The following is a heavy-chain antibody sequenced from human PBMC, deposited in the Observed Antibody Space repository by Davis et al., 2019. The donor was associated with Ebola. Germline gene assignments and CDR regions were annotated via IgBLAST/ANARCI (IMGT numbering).Heavy chain of an antibody. CDR1: GFTFSSYS. J-gene: IGHJ4*02. D-gene: IGHD6-19*01. CDR2: ISSSSSYI. V-gene: IGHV3-21*01. CDR3: ARSSGWDRGPFDY. Sequence: GESLKISCAASGFTFSSYSMNWVRQAPGKGLEWVSSISSSSSYIYYADSVKGRFTISRDNAKNSLYLQMNSLRAEDTAVYYCARSSGWDRGPFDYWGQGTLVTVSS.